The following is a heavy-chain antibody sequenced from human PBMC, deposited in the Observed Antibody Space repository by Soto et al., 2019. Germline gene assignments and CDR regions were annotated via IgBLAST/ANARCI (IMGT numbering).Heavy chain of an antibody. V-gene: IGHV3-33*01. J-gene: IGHJ6*04. D-gene: IGHD2-21*02. CDR2: IWYDGSNK. CDR3: ARENCGGDCYASSSYGMDV. CDR1: GFTFSSYG. Sequence: GGSLRLSCAASGFTFSSYGMHWVRQAPGKGLEWVAVIWYDGSNKYYADSVKGRFTISRDNSKNTLYLQMNSLRAEDTAVYYCARENCGGDCYASSSYGMDVWGKGTTVTVSS.